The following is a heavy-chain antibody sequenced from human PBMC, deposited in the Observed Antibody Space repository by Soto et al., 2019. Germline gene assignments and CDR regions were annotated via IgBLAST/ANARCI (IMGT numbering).Heavy chain of an antibody. CDR1: GYTFTSYG. CDR2: ISAYNGNT. Sequence: AASVKVSCKASGYTFTSYGISWVRQAPGQGLEWMGWISAYNGNTNYAQKLQGRVTMTTDTSTSTAYMELRSLRSDDTAVYYCARRPPSSVVTAAFDIWGQGTMVTVSS. D-gene: IGHD2-21*02. V-gene: IGHV1-18*01. J-gene: IGHJ3*02. CDR3: ARRPPSSVVTAAFDI.